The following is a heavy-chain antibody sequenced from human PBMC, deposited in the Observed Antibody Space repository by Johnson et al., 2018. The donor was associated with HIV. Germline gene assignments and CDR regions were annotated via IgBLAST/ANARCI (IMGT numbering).Heavy chain of an antibody. CDR2: ISWNSENI. J-gene: IGHJ3*01. CDR3: AKDRVRYTRDVDAFDL. V-gene: IGHV3-9*01. CDR1: GFTFDDYA. D-gene: IGHD1-1*01. Sequence: VQLVESGGGVVQPGGSLRLSCAASGFTFDDYAMHWVRQAPGKGLEWVSGISWNSENIAYADSVRGRFTISRDNAENSLYLQMNSLRAEDTALYSCAKDRVRYTRDVDAFDLWGQGTMVTVSS.